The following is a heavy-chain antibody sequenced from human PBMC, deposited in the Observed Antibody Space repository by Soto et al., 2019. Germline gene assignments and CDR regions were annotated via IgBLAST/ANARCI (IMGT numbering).Heavy chain of an antibody. J-gene: IGHJ5*02. CDR2: MNPNSGIT. V-gene: IGHV1-8*01. CDR3: ARAPTPRAVQFGARQRENWFDP. Sequence: ASVKVSCKASGYTFTSYDINWVRQATGQGLEWMGWMNPNSGITDFAQKFQGRITMTGNTSISTAYMELSSLRSEDTAVYYCARAPTPRAVQFGARQRENWFDPWGQGTLVTVSS. D-gene: IGHD3-16*01. CDR1: GYTFTSYD.